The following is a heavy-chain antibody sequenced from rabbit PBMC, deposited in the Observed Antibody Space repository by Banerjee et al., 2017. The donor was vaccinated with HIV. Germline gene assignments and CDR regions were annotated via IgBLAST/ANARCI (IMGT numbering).Heavy chain of an antibody. Sequence: QSLEESGGDLVKPGASLALTCTASGFTLSSYWMCWVRQAPGKGLEWIACINTSSGNTVYASWAKGRFTISKTSSTTVTLQMTSLTAADTATYFCARARSAGYGYATDFRLDLWGPGTLVTVS. CDR2: INTSSGNT. CDR3: ARARSAGYGYATDFRLDL. J-gene: IGHJ3*01. V-gene: IGHV1S40*01. CDR1: GFTLSSYW. D-gene: IGHD6-1*01.